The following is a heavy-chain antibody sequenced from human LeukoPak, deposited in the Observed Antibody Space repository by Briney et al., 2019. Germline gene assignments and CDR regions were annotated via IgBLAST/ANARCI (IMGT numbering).Heavy chain of an antibody. CDR1: GGSVSSYY. CDR3: ARYDTSSGYFQH. J-gene: IGHJ1*01. Sequence: SETLSLTCTVSGGSVSSYYWSWIRQPPGKGLEWIGYIYDIGSTKYNPSLKSRVTMSVDTSKNQFSLKLSSVTAADTAVYYCARYDTSSGYFQHWGQGTLVTVSS. CDR2: IYDIGST. D-gene: IGHD3-22*01. V-gene: IGHV4-59*02.